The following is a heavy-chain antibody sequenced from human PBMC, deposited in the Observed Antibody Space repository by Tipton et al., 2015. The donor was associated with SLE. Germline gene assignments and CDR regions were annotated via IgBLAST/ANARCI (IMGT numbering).Heavy chain of an antibody. CDR2: ISYSGST. V-gene: IGHV4-59*11. Sequence: TLSLTCTVSGASISSLYWRWLRQPSGKRLEWIGCISYSGSTNYNPSLRSRVTMSIDTSKNQFSLKLSSVTAADTAVYYCARGRLWLHYRGQGTLVDVSA. J-gene: IGHJ4*02. CDR3: ARGRLWLHY. D-gene: IGHD5-18*01. CDR1: GASISSLY.